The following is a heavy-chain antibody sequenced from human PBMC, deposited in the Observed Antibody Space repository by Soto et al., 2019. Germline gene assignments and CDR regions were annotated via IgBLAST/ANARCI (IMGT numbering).Heavy chain of an antibody. Sequence: GESLKISCKGSGYSFTSYWISWVRQMPGKGLEWMGRIDPSDSYTNYSPSFQGHVTISADKSISTAYLQWSSLKASDTATYYCARPHYYGSGSYSHWFDPWGQGTLVTVSS. J-gene: IGHJ5*02. D-gene: IGHD3-10*01. CDR3: ARPHYYGSGSYSHWFDP. V-gene: IGHV5-10-1*01. CDR1: GYSFTSYW. CDR2: IDPSDSYT.